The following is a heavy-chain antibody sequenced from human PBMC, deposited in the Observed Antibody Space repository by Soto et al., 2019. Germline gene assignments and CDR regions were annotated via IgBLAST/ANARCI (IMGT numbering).Heavy chain of an antibody. CDR3: ARSIAAAGDY. Sequence: QVQLVESGGGVVQPGRSLRLSCAASGFTFSSYAMHWVRQAPGKGLEWVAVISYDGNNKYYADSVKGRLTISRDNSKNTLYLQMNSLRAEDTAVYYCARSIAAAGDYWGQGTLVTVSS. J-gene: IGHJ4*02. D-gene: IGHD6-13*01. V-gene: IGHV3-30-3*01. CDR1: GFTFSSYA. CDR2: ISYDGNNK.